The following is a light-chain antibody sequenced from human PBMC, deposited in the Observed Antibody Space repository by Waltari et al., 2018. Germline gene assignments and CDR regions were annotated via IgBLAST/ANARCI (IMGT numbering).Light chain of an antibody. CDR3: MQATHWPVT. Sequence: DVGLTQSPLSLPVTLGQPASISCRSSQSLVYTDGISYLNWFHQRPGQAPRRLIYKVSNRDSGVPERFSGSGSGTDFTLMISSVEADDVGGYFCMQATHWPVTFGQGTRLEIK. J-gene: IGKJ5*01. V-gene: IGKV2-30*01. CDR2: KVS. CDR1: QSLVYTDGISY.